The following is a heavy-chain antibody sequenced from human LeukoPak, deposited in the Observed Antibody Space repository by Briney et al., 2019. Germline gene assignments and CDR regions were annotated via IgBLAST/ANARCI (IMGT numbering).Heavy chain of an antibody. CDR1: GGSLRNYY. CDR2: IYESGTT. J-gene: IGHJ3*02. V-gene: IGHV4-59*08. D-gene: IGHD6-19*01. Sequence: SETLSLTCTVSGGSLRNYYWRWVRQPPGKGVEWLADIYESGTTSYNPSLNSPVTISGHTSKNQFSLRLPSVTAADTALYYCARHPPRDSGLSAGFDIWGQGTRVTVSS. CDR3: ARHPPRDSGLSAGFDI.